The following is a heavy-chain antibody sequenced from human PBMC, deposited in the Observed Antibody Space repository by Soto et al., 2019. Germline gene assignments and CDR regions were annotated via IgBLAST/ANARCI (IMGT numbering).Heavy chain of an antibody. V-gene: IGHV1-3*01. CDR3: ARDYDILTGYYLGV. D-gene: IGHD3-9*01. CDR1: GYTFTSYA. CDR2: INAGNGNT. J-gene: IGHJ6*02. Sequence: ASVKVSCKASGYTFTSYAMHWVRQAPGQRLEWMGWINAGNGNTKYSQKFQGRVTITRDTSASTAYMELSSLRSEDTAVYYCARDYDILTGYYLGVWGQGTTVTVSS.